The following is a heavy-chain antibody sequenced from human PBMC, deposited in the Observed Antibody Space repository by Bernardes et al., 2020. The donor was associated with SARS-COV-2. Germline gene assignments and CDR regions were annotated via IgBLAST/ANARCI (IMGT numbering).Heavy chain of an antibody. CDR1: GDSMGTGRYY. CDR3: ARMRVLRYFEENSFDL. CDR2: VYVSGST. V-gene: IGHV4-61*02. D-gene: IGHD3-9*01. J-gene: IGHJ3*01. Sequence: SETLSLTCTVSGDSMGTGRYYWSWIRQPAGKGLEWLGRVYVSGSTAYNPSLKSRLTISVDTSKNQFSLNLRSVTAADTAVYYCARMRVLRYFEENSFDLWGQGTSVTVSS.